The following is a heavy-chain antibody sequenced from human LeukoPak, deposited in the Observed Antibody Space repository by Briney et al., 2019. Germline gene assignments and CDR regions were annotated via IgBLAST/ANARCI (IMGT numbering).Heavy chain of an antibody. D-gene: IGHD3-10*01. CDR2: ISDSGNT. J-gene: IGHJ5*02. V-gene: IGHV3-23*01. CDR1: GFTFSSYA. CDR3: AKSARLRPFGWFDT. Sequence: GGSLRLSCAASGFTFSSYAMSWVRQAPGKGLEWVSAISDSGNTYYADSVKGRFTISRDNSKNTVYLQMNSLRADDTALYYCAKSARLRPFGWFDTWGQGTLVTVSS.